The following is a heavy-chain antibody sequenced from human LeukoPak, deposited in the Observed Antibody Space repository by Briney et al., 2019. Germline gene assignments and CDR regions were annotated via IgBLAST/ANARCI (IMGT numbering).Heavy chain of an antibody. V-gene: IGHV4-61*02. J-gene: IGHJ4*02. D-gene: IGHD6-13*01. CDR1: GGSISSGSYY. Sequence: PSQTLSLTCTVSGGSISSGSYYWSWIRQPAGKGLECIGRIYPSGSTNYNPSLKSRVIISVDTSKNQFSLKLSSVTAADTAVYYCARWVRALQLADYWGQGTLVTVSS. CDR2: IYPSGST. CDR3: ARWVRALQLADY.